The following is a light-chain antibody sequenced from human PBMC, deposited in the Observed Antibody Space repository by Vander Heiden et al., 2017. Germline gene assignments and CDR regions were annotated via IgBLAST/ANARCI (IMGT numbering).Light chain of an antibody. CDR2: AAS. J-gene: IGKJ5*01. V-gene: IGKV1-39*01. CDR1: QSISSY. CDR3: QQCYSTPFS. Sequence: DIQMTQSPSSLSASVGDRVALPHRASQSISSYLNWYQQKPGKAPKLLIYAASSLQSGVPERFSGSGSGTDFTLTISSLQPEDVAIYYCQQCYSTPFSFGQGTRLEIK.